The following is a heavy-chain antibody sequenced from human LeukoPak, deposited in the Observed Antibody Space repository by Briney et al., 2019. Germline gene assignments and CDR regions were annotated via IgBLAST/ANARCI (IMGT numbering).Heavy chain of an antibody. D-gene: IGHD7-27*01. CDR3: ARETWGFGAFDI. V-gene: IGHV4-39*07. CDR2: IYYTGTT. CDR1: GGSINSSSYY. Sequence: SETLSLTCTVSGGSINSSSYYWGWIRQPPGKGLEWIGSIYYTGTTYYNPSLKSRVTISLDRSKNQFSLRLSSVTAADTAVYYCARETWGFGAFDIWGQGTMVTVSS. J-gene: IGHJ3*02.